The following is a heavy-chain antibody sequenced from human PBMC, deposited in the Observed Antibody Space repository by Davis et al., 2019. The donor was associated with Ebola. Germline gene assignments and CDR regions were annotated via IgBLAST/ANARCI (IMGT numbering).Heavy chain of an antibody. D-gene: IGHD3-3*01. CDR1: GGSFSGYY. J-gene: IGHJ6*02. Sequence: SQTLSLTCAVYGGSFSGYYWSWIRQPPGKGLEWIGYIYYSGSTNYNPSLKSRVTISVDTSKNQFSLKLSSVTAADTAVYYCARHATGYYDFWSGYYEGYGMDVWGQGTTVTVSS. CDR3: ARHATGYYDFWSGYYEGYGMDV. CDR2: IYYSGST. V-gene: IGHV4-59*08.